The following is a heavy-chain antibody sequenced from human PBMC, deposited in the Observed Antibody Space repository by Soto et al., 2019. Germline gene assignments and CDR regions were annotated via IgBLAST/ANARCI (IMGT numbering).Heavy chain of an antibody. J-gene: IGHJ5*02. CDR1: GYTFTSYG. V-gene: IGHV1-18*01. CDR3: ARDTEYYDILTGYYEGPSNWFDP. Sequence: ASVKVSCKASGYTFTSYGISWVRQAPGQGLEWMGWISAYNGNTNYAQKLQGRVTMTTDTSTSTAYMELSSLRSEDTAVYYCARDTEYYDILTGYYEGPSNWFDPWGQGTLVTVS. D-gene: IGHD3-9*01. CDR2: ISAYNGNT.